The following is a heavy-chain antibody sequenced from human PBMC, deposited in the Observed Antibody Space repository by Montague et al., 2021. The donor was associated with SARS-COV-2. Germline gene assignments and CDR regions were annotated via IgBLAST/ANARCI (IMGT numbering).Heavy chain of an antibody. D-gene: IGHD6-25*01. J-gene: IGHJ6*03. Sequence: SETLSLTRALYGGPFSDYYCSWVRRPPGKGLEWIGDINHRGNTNVSPXLKSRVTISVDTSKNQFSLKLTSVTAADSAVYYCARGQSGSYSGGWVPVALFDFYHYMDIWGRGTTVAVSS. CDR2: INHRGNT. CDR3: ARGQSGSYSGGWVPVALFDFYHYMDI. CDR1: GGPFSDYY. V-gene: IGHV4-34*01.